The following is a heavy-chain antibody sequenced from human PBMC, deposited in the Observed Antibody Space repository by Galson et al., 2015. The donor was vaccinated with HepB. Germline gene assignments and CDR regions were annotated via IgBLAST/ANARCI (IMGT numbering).Heavy chain of an antibody. J-gene: IGHJ6*02. Sequence: ALRLSCAASGFTFSSYAMSWVRQAPGKGLEWVSAISGSGDSTYYADSVKGRFTISRDNSNNTLYLQMNSLRAEDTAVYSCAKNRALFYYYYGMDVWGQGTTVTVSS. CDR3: AKNRALFYYYYGMDV. D-gene: IGHD2/OR15-2a*01. CDR2: ISGSGDST. CDR1: GFTFSSYA. V-gene: IGHV3-23*01.